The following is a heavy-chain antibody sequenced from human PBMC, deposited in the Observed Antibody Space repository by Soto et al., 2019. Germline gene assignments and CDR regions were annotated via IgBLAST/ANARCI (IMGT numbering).Heavy chain of an antibody. CDR3: ARGYNGYHKRYGMDV. V-gene: IGHV1-8*01. Sequence: ASVKVSCKASGYTSTHFDINWVRQATGQGLEWMGWMNPNSGNTVYAQKFQGRVTMTRDTSKSTAYMELSSLRSEDTAVYYCARGYNGYHKRYGMDVWGQGTTVTVSS. CDR2: MNPNSGNT. J-gene: IGHJ6*02. D-gene: IGHD5-12*01. CDR1: GYTSTHFD.